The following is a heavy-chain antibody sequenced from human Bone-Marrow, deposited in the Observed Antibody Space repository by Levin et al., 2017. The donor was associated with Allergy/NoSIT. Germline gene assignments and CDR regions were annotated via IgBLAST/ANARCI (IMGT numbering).Heavy chain of an antibody. J-gene: IGHJ3*02. V-gene: IGHV3-30-3*01. Sequence: GESLKISCAASGFTFSSYAMHWVRQAPGKGLEWVAVISYDGSNTYYADSVKGRFTISRDNSKNTLYLQMNSLRAEDTAVYYGARDRRARWFGETGDAFDMWGQGTMVTVSS. D-gene: IGHD3-10*01. CDR2: ISYDGSNT. CDR1: GFTFSSYA. CDR3: ARDRRARWFGETGDAFDM.